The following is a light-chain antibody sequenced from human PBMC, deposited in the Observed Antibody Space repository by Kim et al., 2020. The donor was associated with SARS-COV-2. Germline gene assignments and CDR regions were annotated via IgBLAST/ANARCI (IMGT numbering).Light chain of an antibody. V-gene: IGLV2-8*01. Sequence: QSVTISFTGTISDVGGYNDVSSDQTHPGKTPDLLIYEVNKRPSGVPDRFSGSKSGNTASLTVSGLQAEDEADYYCNTYADTNNLIFGGGTQLSVL. CDR1: ISDVGGYND. CDR2: EVN. CDR3: NTYADTNNLI. J-gene: IGLJ2*01.